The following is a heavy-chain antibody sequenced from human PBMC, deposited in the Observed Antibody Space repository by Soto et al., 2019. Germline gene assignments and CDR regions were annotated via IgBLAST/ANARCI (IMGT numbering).Heavy chain of an antibody. CDR2: INAGNGNT. CDR3: ARSLLWFGELSYPFDY. D-gene: IGHD3-10*01. V-gene: IGHV1-3*01. J-gene: IGHJ4*02. Sequence: ASVKVSCKASGYTFTSYAMHWVRQAPGQRLEWMGWINAGNGNTKYSQKFQGRVTITRDTSASTAYMELSSLRSEDTAVYYCARSLLWFGELSYPFDYWGQGTLVTVSS. CDR1: GYTFTSYA.